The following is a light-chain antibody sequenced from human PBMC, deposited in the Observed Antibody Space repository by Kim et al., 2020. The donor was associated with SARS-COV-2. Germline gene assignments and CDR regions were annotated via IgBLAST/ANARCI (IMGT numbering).Light chain of an antibody. Sequence: EIVLTQFPATLSLSPGERATLSCRASQSVSSSYLAWYQQKPGQAPRLLIYGASSRATGIPDRFSGSGSGTDFTLTISRLEPEDFAVYYCQQYGSSPLTFGQGTKVDIK. J-gene: IGKJ1*01. CDR1: QSVSSSY. CDR2: GAS. V-gene: IGKV3-20*01. CDR3: QQYGSSPLT.